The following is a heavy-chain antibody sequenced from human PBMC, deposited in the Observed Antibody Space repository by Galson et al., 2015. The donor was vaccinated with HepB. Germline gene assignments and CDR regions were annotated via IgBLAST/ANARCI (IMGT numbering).Heavy chain of an antibody. CDR2: ISYTGKYT. CDR1: GFSFSYFP. Sequence: SLILSCAASGFSFSYFPMHWVRQAPGKGLEWVAVISYTGKYTNYADFGKGRFTISRDNSKIALYRQMNSLRVEDTALYYCVRPRGEGAGDYQNWYFDLWGRGPLVTVS. CDR3: VRPRGEGAGDYQNWYFDL. J-gene: IGHJ2*01. D-gene: IGHD4-17*01. V-gene: IGHV3-30*04.